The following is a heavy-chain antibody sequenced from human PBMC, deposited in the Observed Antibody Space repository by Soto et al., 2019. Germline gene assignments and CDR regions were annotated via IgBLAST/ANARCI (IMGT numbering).Heavy chain of an antibody. J-gene: IGHJ5*02. V-gene: IGHV3-30*18. CDR1: GFTFSSYG. Sequence: PGGSLRLSCAASGFTFSSYGMHWVRQAPGKGLEWVAVISYDGSNKYYADSVKGRFTISRDNSKNTLYLQMNSLRAEDTAVYYCAKDCGGSCYWFDPWGQGTLVTVSS. CDR2: ISYDGSNK. CDR3: AKDCGGSCYWFDP. D-gene: IGHD2-15*01.